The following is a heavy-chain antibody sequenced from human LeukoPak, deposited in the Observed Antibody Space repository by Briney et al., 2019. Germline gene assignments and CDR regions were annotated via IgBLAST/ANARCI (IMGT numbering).Heavy chain of an antibody. V-gene: IGHV1-24*01. CDR3: ARGRVGVVPAAPDFDY. Sequence: ASVKVSCKVSGYTLTELSMHWVRQAPGKGLEWMGGFDPEIGETIYAQKFQGRVTMTEDTPTDIAYLELTSLRSEDTAVYYCARGRVGVVPAAPDFDYWGQGTLVTVSS. CDR1: GYTLTELS. D-gene: IGHD2-2*01. CDR2: FDPEIGET. J-gene: IGHJ4*02.